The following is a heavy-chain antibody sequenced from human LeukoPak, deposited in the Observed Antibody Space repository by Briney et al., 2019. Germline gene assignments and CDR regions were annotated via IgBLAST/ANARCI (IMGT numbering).Heavy chain of an antibody. CDR1: GGSISSYY. Sequence: SETLSLTCTVSGGSISSYYWSWIRQPPGKGLEWIWYIYYSGSTNYNPSLKSRVTISVDTSKNQFSLKLSSVTAADTAVYYCARVTGYMIADYFDYWGQGTLVTVSS. CDR3: ARVTGYMIADYFDY. J-gene: IGHJ4*02. V-gene: IGHV4-59*01. D-gene: IGHD3-22*01. CDR2: IYYSGST.